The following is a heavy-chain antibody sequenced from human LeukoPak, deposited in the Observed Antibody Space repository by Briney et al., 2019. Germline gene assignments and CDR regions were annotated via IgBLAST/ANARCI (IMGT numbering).Heavy chain of an antibody. V-gene: IGHV3-30-3*01. CDR3: ARDPYCSSTSCMAVTGVYYYYYYGMDV. Sequence: GGSLRLSCAASGFTFSSHAMHWVRQAPGKGLEWVAVISYDGSNKYYADSVKGRFTISRDNSKNTLYLQMNSLRAEDTAVYYCARDPYCSSTSCMAVTGVYYYYYYGMDVWGQGTTVTVSS. J-gene: IGHJ6*02. CDR2: ISYDGSNK. D-gene: IGHD2-2*01. CDR1: GFTFSSHA.